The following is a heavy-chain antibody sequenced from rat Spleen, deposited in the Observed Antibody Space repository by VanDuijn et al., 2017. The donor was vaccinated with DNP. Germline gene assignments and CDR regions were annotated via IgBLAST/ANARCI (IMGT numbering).Heavy chain of an antibody. CDR1: GFSLTNYH. J-gene: IGHJ4*01. Sequence: QVQLKESGPGLVQPSQTLSLTCTVSGFSLTNYHVNWVRQPPGKGLEWMGRIQSGGNTDYNSALKSRLTISRDTSKSQVFLKMNSVQTEDTAIYFCAREGSTYAMDVWGHGTSVTVSS. CDR3: AREGSTYAMDV. D-gene: IGHD1-10*01. V-gene: IGHV2-27*01. CDR2: IQSGGNT.